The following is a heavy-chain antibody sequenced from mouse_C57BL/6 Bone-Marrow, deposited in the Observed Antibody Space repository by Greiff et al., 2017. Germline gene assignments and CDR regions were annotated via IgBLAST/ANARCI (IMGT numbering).Heavy chain of an antibody. D-gene: IGHD2-1*01. Sequence: VQVVESGPGLVALSQSLSIICPVSGFSLTSYGVAWIRQSPGKGLEWLCVIWGVGSTNSNPALKSRLSISKDTSKSQVFLKMNSLQTDDTAMYYCSSLLPQEAYWGQATLVIVSA. CDR3: SSLLPQEAY. CDR1: GFSLTSYG. V-gene: IGHV2-6*01. J-gene: IGHJ3*01. CDR2: IWGVGST.